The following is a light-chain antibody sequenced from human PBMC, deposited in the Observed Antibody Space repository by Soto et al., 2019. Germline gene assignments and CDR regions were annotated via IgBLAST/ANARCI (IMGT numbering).Light chain of an antibody. CDR3: SSYTSSSTWV. Sequence: QSVLTQPASVSGSPGQSITISCTGTSCDVGAYNYVSWYQQHPGKAPKLMIYEVSNRPSGVSNRFSGSKSGNTASLTISGLQAEDEADYYCSSYTSSSTWVFGGGTKLTVL. CDR1: SCDVGAYNY. V-gene: IGLV2-14*01. CDR2: EVS. J-gene: IGLJ3*02.